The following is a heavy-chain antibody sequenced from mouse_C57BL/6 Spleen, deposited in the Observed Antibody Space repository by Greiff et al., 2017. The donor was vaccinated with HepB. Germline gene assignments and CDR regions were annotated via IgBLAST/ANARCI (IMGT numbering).Heavy chain of an antibody. CDR1: GFTFSSYA. J-gene: IGHJ1*03. CDR3: ARVYGSSYYWYFDV. D-gene: IGHD1-1*01. CDR2: ISDGGSYT. Sequence: EVKLQESGGGLVKPGGSLKLSCAASGFTFSSYAMSWVRQTPEKRLEWVATISDGGSYTYYPDNVKGRFTISRDNAKNNLYLQMSHLKSEDTAMYYCARVYGSSYYWYFDVWGTGTTVTVSS. V-gene: IGHV5-4*03.